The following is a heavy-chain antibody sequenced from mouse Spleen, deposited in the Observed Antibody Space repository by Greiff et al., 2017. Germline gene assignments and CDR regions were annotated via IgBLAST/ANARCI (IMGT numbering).Heavy chain of an antibody. D-gene: IGHD2-14*01. CDR3: TWEDRSYAMDY. CDR2: IDPENGDT. Sequence: VQLKESGAELVRPGASVKLSCTASGFNIKDDYMHWVKQRPEQGLEWIGWIDPENGDTEYASKFQGKATITADTSSNTAYLQLSSLTSEDTAVYYCTWEDRSYAMDYWGQGTSVTVSS. V-gene: IGHV14-4*01. J-gene: IGHJ4*01. CDR1: GFNIKDDY.